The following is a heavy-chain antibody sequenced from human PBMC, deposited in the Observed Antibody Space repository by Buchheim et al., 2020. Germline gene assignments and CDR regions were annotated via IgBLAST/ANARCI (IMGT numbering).Heavy chain of an antibody. Sequence: EVQLLESGGGLVQPGGSLSLSCAASGFTFSSYAMSWVRQPPGKGLEWVSAISGSGGSPYYAASVTGRFTISRAISKNTLYLQMNSLRAEDTAVYYCAKGFKSTIYWYFDLWGRGTL. CDR2: ISGSGGSP. D-gene: IGHD2/OR15-2a*01. J-gene: IGHJ2*01. CDR1: GFTFSSYA. V-gene: IGHV3-23*01. CDR3: AKGFKSTIYWYFDL.